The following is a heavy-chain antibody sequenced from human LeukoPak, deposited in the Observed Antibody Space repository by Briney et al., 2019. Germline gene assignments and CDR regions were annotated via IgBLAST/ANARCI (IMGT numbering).Heavy chain of an antibody. V-gene: IGHV4-4*07. CDR2: IYTSGST. CDR3: ARVIRAVFDYDSSGYQNPDAFDI. CDR1: GASISSYY. D-gene: IGHD3-22*01. Sequence: PSETLSLTCTVSGASISSYYWNWIRQPAGKGLEWIGRIYTSGSTNYNPSLKSRVTMSVDTSKNQFSLKLSSVTAADTAVYYCARVIRAVFDYDSSGYQNPDAFDIWGQGTMVTVSS. J-gene: IGHJ3*02.